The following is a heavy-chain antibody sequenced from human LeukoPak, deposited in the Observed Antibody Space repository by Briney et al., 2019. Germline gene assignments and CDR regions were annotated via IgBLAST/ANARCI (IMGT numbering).Heavy chain of an antibody. CDR2: IKSKADNYAT. Sequence: GGSLRLSCSASGFTFKSYAMRWVRQASGKGLEWVGRIKSKADNYATAYAASVRGRFAISRDDSKNTAYLQMNSLKIDDTAVYYCTRLPSIAAAGSFSFDIWGQGTMVTVSS. CDR3: TRLPSIAAAGSFSFDI. CDR1: GFTFKSYA. V-gene: IGHV3-73*01. D-gene: IGHD6-13*01. J-gene: IGHJ3*02.